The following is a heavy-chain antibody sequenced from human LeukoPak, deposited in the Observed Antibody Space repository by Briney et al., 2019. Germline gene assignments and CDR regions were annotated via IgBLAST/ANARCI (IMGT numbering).Heavy chain of an antibody. CDR2: IKKDGSEK. V-gene: IGHV3-7*01. CDR1: GFTFSSYW. D-gene: IGHD2-15*01. Sequence: PGGSLRLSCSASGFTFSSYWMSWVRQAPGKGLEWVANIKKDGSEKYYVDSVKGRFTISRDNAKNSLYLQMNSLRAEDTAVYYCARDPTGYCSGGSCYPVYYFDYWGQGTPVTVSS. J-gene: IGHJ4*02. CDR3: ARDPTGYCSGGSCYPVYYFDY.